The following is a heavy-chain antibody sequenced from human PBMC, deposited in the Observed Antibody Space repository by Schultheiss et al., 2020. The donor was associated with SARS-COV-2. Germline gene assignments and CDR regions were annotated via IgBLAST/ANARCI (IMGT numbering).Heavy chain of an antibody. Sequence: SETLSLTCTVSGGSISSVGYYWSWIRQHPGKGLEWIGYIYYSGSTYYNPSLKSRVTISVDTSKNQFSLKLSSVTAADTAIYYCASQNGMAKNWYFDLWGRGTLVTVSS. CDR1: GGSISSVGYY. CDR2: IYYSGST. J-gene: IGHJ2*01. CDR3: ASQNGMAKNWYFDL. D-gene: IGHD5-24*01. V-gene: IGHV4-31*03.